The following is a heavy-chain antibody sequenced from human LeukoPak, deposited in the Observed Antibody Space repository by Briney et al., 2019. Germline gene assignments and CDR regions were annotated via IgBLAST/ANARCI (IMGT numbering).Heavy chain of an antibody. CDR1: GYTFTGYY. CDR3: ATDPVGYCSANGCYSVDY. V-gene: IGHV1-2*02. J-gene: IGHJ4*02. CDR2: INPNSGGT. Sequence: ASVKVSCKASGYTFTGYYMHWVRQAPGQGLEWMGWINPNSGGTNYAQKFQGRVTMTRDTSISTAYMELSSLRSDDTAVYYCATDPVGYCSANGCYSVDYWGQGTLLTVSS. D-gene: IGHD2-15*01.